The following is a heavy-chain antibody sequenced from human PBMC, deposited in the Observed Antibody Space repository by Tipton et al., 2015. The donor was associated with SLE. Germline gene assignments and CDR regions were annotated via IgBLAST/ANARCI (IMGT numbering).Heavy chain of an antibody. V-gene: IGHV5-51*03. Sequence: QSGPEVKKPGESLKISCKGSGYRFTTYWIAWVRQMPGKGLEWMGIIYSGYSDTRYSPSFQGQVTFSADKSISTAYLQWSSLKASDTAMYYCARGDYYESSGYFDYWGQGTLVTVSS. D-gene: IGHD3-22*01. J-gene: IGHJ4*02. CDR1: GYRFTTYW. CDR3: ARGDYYESSGYFDY. CDR2: IYSGYSDT.